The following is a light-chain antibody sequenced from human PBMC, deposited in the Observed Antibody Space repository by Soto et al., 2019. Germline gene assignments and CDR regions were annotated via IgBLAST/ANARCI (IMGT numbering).Light chain of an antibody. CDR2: ATS. Sequence: AIQMTQSPSSLSASVGDRVTITCRASQGIRNDLGWYQQKPGKAPNLLIYATSTLQSGVPSRFSGSGSGTDFTLTISLLQPEDFANYYCLQDYDYPLIFGGGTKVEIK. CDR1: QGIRND. J-gene: IGKJ4*01. CDR3: LQDYDYPLI. V-gene: IGKV1-6*01.